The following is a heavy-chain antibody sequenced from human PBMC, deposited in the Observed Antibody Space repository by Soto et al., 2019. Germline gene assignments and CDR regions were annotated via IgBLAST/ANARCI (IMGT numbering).Heavy chain of an antibody. V-gene: IGHV1-8*01. J-gene: IGHJ6*02. CDR2: MNPNSGNT. CDR3: ARGQTISNYYGMDV. D-gene: IGHD3-3*01. Sequence: ASVKVPCKDSGYTFASYDSNWVRQANGQGLEWMGWMNPNSGNTGYAQKFQGRVTMTRNTSISTAYMELSSLRSEDTAVYYCARGQTISNYYGMDVWGQGTTVNVSS. CDR1: GYTFASYD.